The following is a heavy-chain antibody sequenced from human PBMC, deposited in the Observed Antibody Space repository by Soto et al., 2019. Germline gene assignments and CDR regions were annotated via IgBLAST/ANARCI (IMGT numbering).Heavy chain of an antibody. Sequence: GGSLRLSCAASGFTFSSYAMSWVRQAPGKGLEWVSAISGSGGSTYYADSVKGRFTISRDNSKNTLYLQMNSLRAEDTAVYYCAKPRWYGYYDILTGYYKDPLGMDVWGQGTTVTVSS. J-gene: IGHJ6*02. CDR2: ISGSGGST. CDR1: GFTFSSYA. V-gene: IGHV3-23*01. CDR3: AKPRWYGYYDILTGYYKDPLGMDV. D-gene: IGHD3-9*01.